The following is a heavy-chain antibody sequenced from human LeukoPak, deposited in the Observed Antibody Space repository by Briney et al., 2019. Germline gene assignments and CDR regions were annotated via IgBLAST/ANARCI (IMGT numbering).Heavy chain of an antibody. CDR3: VRADSAAAGLFDC. D-gene: IGHD6-13*01. J-gene: IGHJ4*02. Sequence: SQTLSLTCTVSGGSISSGGYYWTWIRQYPGKGLEWIGYIDYSGSPYYNPSLKSRVTISVDKSKNQFSLNLSSVTAADTAVYYCVRADSAAAGLFDCWGQGTLVTVSS. CDR2: IDYSGSP. CDR1: GGSISSGGYY. V-gene: IGHV4-31*03.